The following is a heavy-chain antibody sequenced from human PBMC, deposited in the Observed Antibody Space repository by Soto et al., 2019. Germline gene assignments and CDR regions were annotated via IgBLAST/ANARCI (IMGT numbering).Heavy chain of an antibody. CDR3: TTGLSSSSSG. D-gene: IGHD6-6*01. J-gene: IGHJ4*02. Sequence: VQLVESGGGLVHPGGSLRLSCAASGFTFSDYSMNWVRQAPGKGLEWVGRIKSKTDGGTTDYAAAVKGRFSISRDDSKNTLYLQMDSLKTEDTAVYYCTTGLSSSSSGWGQGTLVTVSS. V-gene: IGHV3-15*01. CDR2: IKSKTDGGTT. CDR1: GFTFSDYS.